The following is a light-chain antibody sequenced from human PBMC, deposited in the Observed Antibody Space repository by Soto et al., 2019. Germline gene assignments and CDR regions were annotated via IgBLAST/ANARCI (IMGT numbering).Light chain of an antibody. Sequence: QPVLTQPPSASGSPGQSVTISCTGTKNDIGVYDFVSWYQHHPGKAPRLIIYEVVQRPSGVPDRFSGSKSGNTASLTVSGLQAAAEADYFCKSYAGSNTYVFGSGTKVTVL. J-gene: IGLJ1*01. CDR1: KNDIGVYDF. CDR3: KSYAGSNTYV. V-gene: IGLV2-8*01. CDR2: EVV.